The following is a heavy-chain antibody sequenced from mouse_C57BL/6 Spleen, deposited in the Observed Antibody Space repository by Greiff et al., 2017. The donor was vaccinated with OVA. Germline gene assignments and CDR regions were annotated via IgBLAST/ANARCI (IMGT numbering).Heavy chain of an antibody. J-gene: IGHJ2*01. CDR1: GYTFTDYY. CDR3: ANWDY. D-gene: IGHD4-1*01. V-gene: IGHV1-26*01. CDR2: INPNNGGT. Sequence: EVKLQRSGPELVKPGASVKISCKASGYTFTDYYMNWVKQSHGKSLEWIGDINPNNGGTSYNQKFKGKATLTVDKSSSTAYMELRSLTSEDSAVYYCANWDYWGQGTTLTVSS.